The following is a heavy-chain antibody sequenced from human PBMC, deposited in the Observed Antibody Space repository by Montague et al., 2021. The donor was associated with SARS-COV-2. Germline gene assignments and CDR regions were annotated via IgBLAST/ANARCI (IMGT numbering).Heavy chain of an antibody. J-gene: IGHJ1*01. D-gene: IGHD6-19*01. CDR3: ATLRATGWYNPVPEYLHP. V-gene: IGHV3-7*01. Sequence: SLRLSCAAYGFTFIIYRMRWFHHPSCQVLSRVANIKQHGRDKYYADSVTGRFTISRDNGRNSLFLQMNSLRAGDTAVYYCATLRATGWYNPVPEYLHPWGQGTMVRVSS. CDR1: GFTFIIYR. CDR2: IKQHGRDK.